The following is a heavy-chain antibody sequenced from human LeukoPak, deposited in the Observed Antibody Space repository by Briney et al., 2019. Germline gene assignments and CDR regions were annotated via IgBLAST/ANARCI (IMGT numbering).Heavy chain of an antibody. D-gene: IGHD4-17*01. CDR1: GYTFSSYA. V-gene: IGHV3-30*01. CDR3: AREDYPDYGDIPNDAFDI. CDR2: ISYDGSNK. Sequence: GRSLRLSCAASGYTFSSYAMHWVRQAPGKGLEWVAVISYDGSNKYYADSVKGRFTISRDNSKNTLYLQMNSLRAEDTAVYYCAREDYPDYGDIPNDAFDIWGQGTMVTVSS. J-gene: IGHJ3*02.